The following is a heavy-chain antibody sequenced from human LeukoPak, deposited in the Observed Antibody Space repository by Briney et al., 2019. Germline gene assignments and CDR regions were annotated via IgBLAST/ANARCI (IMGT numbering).Heavy chain of an antibody. CDR3: ARGYYDILTGYYRSFYSMDV. Sequence: GGSLRLSCAASGFTFSSYWMSWVRQAPGKGLEWVANIKQDGSEKYYVDSVKGRFTISRDNAKNSLYLQMNSLRAEDTAVYYCARGYYDILTGYYRSFYSMDVWGQGTTVTVSS. J-gene: IGHJ6*02. V-gene: IGHV3-7*01. CDR1: GFTFSSYW. CDR2: IKQDGSEK. D-gene: IGHD3-9*01.